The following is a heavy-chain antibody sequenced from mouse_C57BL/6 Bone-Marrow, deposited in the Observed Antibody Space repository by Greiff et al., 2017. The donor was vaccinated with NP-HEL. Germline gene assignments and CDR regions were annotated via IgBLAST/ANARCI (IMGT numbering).Heavy chain of an antibody. J-gene: IGHJ1*03. CDR3: ARSPWYFDV. CDR2: IRNKANGYTT. Sequence: EVKLMESGGGLVQPGGSLSLSCAASGFTFTDYYMSWVRQPPGKALEWLGFIRNKANGYTTEYSASVKGRFTISRDNSQSILYLQMKALRAEDRATYYCARSPWYFDVWGTGTTVTVSS. CDR1: GFTFTDYY. V-gene: IGHV7-3*01.